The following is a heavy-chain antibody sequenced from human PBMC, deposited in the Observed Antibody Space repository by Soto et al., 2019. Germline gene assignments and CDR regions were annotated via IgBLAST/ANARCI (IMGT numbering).Heavy chain of an antibody. Sequence: QVQLVQSGAEVKKPGASVKVSCKASGYTFTSYDINWVRQATGQGLEWMGWMNPNSGNTGYAQKFQGRVTMTRNTSISTAYMELSSVRSEDTAVYYCARCPDIVVVPEAMGAYHWFDRWGQGTLVTVSS. V-gene: IGHV1-8*01. J-gene: IGHJ5*02. CDR2: MNPNSGNT. CDR1: GYTFTSYD. D-gene: IGHD2-2*01. CDR3: ARCPDIVVVPEAMGAYHWFDR.